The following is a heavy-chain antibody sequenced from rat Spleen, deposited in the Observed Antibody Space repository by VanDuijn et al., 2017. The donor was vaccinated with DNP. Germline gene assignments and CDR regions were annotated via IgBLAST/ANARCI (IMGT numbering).Heavy chain of an antibody. CDR2: IQNGGRT. J-gene: IGHJ4*01. D-gene: IGHD1-3*01. CDR3: ASTLVNYGTYGYYAMDA. Sequence: QVQLKESGSDLVQPSQTLSLTCTVAGFSLTDYNVHWVRQPPGKGLEWMGRIQNGGRTDYNSALKSLLSISRDTSKSQVFLKMNSLQTEDTATYYCASTLVNYGTYGYYAMDAWGQGTSVTVSS. V-gene: IGHV2-19*01. CDR1: GFSLTDYN.